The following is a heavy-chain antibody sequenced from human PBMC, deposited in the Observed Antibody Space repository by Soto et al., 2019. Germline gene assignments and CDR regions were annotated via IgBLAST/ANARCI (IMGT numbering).Heavy chain of an antibody. CDR1: GGSISSGGYS. V-gene: IGHV4-30-2*01. Sequence: SETLSLTCAVSGGSISSGGYSWSWIRQPPGKGLEWIGYIYHSGSTYYNPSLKSRVTISVDRSKNQFSLKLSSVTAADTAVYYCARGAPVDLDYWGQGTQVTVSS. CDR2: IYHSGST. J-gene: IGHJ4*02. CDR3: ARGAPVDLDY.